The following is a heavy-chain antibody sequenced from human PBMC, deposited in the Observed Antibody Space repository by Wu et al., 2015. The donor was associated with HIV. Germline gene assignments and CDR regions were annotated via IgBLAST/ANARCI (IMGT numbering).Heavy chain of an antibody. V-gene: IGHV1-69*13. CDR2: IIPIFGTA. Sequence: QVQLVQSGAEVKKPGSSVKVSCKASGGTFSSYAISWVRQAPGQGLEWMGRIIPIFGTANYAQKFQGRVTITADESTSTAYMELSSLRSEDTAVYYCAKAREYSSSWYAYYYGMDVWGQGDHGSPVSS. CDR1: GGTFSSYA. D-gene: IGHD6-13*01. CDR3: AKAREYSSSWYAYYYGMDV. J-gene: IGHJ6*02.